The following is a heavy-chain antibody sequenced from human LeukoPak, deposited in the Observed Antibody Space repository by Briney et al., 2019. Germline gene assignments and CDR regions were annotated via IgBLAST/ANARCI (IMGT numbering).Heavy chain of an antibody. V-gene: IGHV3-48*03. CDR2: ISSSGSTI. CDR3: ARDGFRYTSSSGRYYYYGMDV. Sequence: QAGGSLRLPCAASGFTFSSYEMNWVRQAPGKGLEWVPYISSSGSTIYYADSVKGRFTISRDNAKNSLYLQMNSLRAEDTAVYYCARDGFRYTSSSGRYYYYGMDVWGQGTTVTVSS. CDR1: GFTFSSYE. D-gene: IGHD6-6*01. J-gene: IGHJ6*02.